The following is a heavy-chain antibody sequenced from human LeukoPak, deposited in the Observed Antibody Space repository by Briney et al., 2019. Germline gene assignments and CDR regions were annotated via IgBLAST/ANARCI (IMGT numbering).Heavy chain of an antibody. V-gene: IGHV3-30*02. D-gene: IGHD3-3*01. J-gene: IGHJ4*02. CDR1: GFTVGSNY. CDR2: IRYDGSNK. Sequence: GGSLRLSCAASGFTVGSNYMSWVRQAPGKGLEWVAFIRYDGSNKYYADSVKGRFTISRDNSKNTLYLQMNSLRAEDTAVYYCARASITIFGVGPFDYWGQGTLVTVSS. CDR3: ARASITIFGVGPFDY.